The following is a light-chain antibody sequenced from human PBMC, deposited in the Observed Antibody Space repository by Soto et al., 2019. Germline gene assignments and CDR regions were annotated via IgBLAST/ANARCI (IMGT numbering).Light chain of an antibody. V-gene: IGKV1-39*01. CDR3: QQSYSTPRT. J-gene: IGKJ3*01. CDR2: AGS. Sequence: DIQMTQSPSSLSASVGDRVTITCRASQSISSYLNWYQQKPGKAPNLLIYAGSTMQSGGPSRFSGSGSGTDFTLTISSLQPEDFATYYCQQSYSTPRTFGPGTKVYIK. CDR1: QSISSY.